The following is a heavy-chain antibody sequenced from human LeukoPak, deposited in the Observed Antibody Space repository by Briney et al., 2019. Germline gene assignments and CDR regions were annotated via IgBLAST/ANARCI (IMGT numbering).Heavy chain of an antibody. CDR3: AKGSSGWYNGAVDI. CDR2: ISGSGGST. D-gene: IGHD6-19*01. J-gene: IGHJ3*02. CDR1: GFTFSSYA. Sequence: GGSLRLSCAASGFTFSSYAMSWVRQAPGEGLEWVSAISGSGGSTYYADSVKGRFTISRDNSKNTLYLQMNSLRAEDTAVYYCAKGSSGWYNGAVDIWGQGTMVTVSS. V-gene: IGHV3-23*01.